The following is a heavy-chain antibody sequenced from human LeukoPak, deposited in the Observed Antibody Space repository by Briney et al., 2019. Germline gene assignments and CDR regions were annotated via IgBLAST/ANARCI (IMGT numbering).Heavy chain of an antibody. Sequence: PETLSLTCTVSGGSISSYYWSWIRQPPGKGLEWIGYIYYSGSTNYNPSLKSRVTISVDTSKNQFSLKLSSVTAADTAVYYCARGPPRTYYFDYWGQGTLVTVSS. CDR2: IYYSGST. CDR3: ARGPPRTYYFDY. CDR1: GGSISSYY. J-gene: IGHJ4*02. D-gene: IGHD1-1*01. V-gene: IGHV4-59*01.